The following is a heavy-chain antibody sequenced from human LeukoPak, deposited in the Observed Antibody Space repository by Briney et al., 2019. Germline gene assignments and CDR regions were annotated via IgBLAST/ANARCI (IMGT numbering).Heavy chain of an antibody. CDR1: GGSISSSSYY. CDR3: ARDRAYDTYYYYYMDV. Sequence: PSETLSLTCTVSGGSISSSSYYWGWIRQPPGKGLEWIGSIYYSGSTYYNPSLKSRVTISVDTSKNQFSLKLSSVTAADTAVYYCARDRAYDTYYYYYMDVWGKGTTVTVSS. CDR2: IYYSGST. J-gene: IGHJ6*03. V-gene: IGHV4-39*07. D-gene: IGHD2-8*01.